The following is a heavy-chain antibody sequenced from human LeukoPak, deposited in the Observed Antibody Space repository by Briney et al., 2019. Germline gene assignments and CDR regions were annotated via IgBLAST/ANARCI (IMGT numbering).Heavy chain of an antibody. Sequence: PSGTLSPTCTVSGGSISSYCWTWIRQPPGKGLEWIGFIFCSGSTNSNPSLKSRVTISVDTSKNQFSLKLSSVTAADTAVYYCARHGVDDYGDYRGWFEPWGQGPLVTVFS. D-gene: IGHD4-17*01. CDR3: ARHGVDDYGDYRGWFEP. J-gene: IGHJ5*02. CDR2: IFCSGST. V-gene: IGHV4-59*08. CDR1: GGSISSYC.